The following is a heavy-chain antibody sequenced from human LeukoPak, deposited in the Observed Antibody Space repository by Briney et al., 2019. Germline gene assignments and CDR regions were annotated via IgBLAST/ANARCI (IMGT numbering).Heavy chain of an antibody. V-gene: IGHV3-30-3*01. CDR1: GFTFSSYA. Sequence: PGGSLRLSCAASGFTFSSYAMHWVRQAPGKGLEWVAVISYDGSNKYYADSVKGRFTISRDNSKNTLYLQMNSLRAEDTAVYYCAREGRGSGSPFDYWGQGTLVTVSS. CDR3: AREGRGSGSPFDY. D-gene: IGHD1-26*01. J-gene: IGHJ4*02. CDR2: ISYDGSNK.